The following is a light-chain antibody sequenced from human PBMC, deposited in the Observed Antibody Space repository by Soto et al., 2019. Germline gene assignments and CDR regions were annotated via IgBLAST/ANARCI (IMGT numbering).Light chain of an antibody. V-gene: IGKV3-20*01. Sequence: EIVLTQSPATLSLSPGARATLSCRASQSVSSYLAWYQQTPGQAPRLLIYDASSRATGIPDRFSGSGSGTDFTLTISRLEPEDFAVYYCHQYDSWTFGQGTKVDIK. CDR2: DAS. CDR1: QSVSSY. CDR3: HQYDSWT. J-gene: IGKJ1*01.